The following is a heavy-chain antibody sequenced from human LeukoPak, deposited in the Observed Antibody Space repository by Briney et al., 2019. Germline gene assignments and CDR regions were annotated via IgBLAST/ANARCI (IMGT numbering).Heavy chain of an antibody. Sequence: SETLSLTCAVYGGSFSGYYWSWIRQPPGKGLEWIGEINHSGSTNYNPSLKSRVTISVDTSKNQFSLKLSSVTAADTAVYYCARVVPAAKAGTYNWFDPWGQGTLVTVSS. D-gene: IGHD2-2*01. CDR1: GGSFSGYY. J-gene: IGHJ5*02. CDR2: INHSGST. CDR3: ARVVPAAKAGTYNWFDP. V-gene: IGHV4-34*09.